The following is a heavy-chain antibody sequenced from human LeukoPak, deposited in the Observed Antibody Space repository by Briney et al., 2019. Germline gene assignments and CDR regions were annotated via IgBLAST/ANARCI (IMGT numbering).Heavy chain of an antibody. J-gene: IGHJ4*02. CDR2: IFYSGST. CDR3: ARGSYDILTGSLGSYFDY. V-gene: IGHV4-59*01. Sequence: SETLSLTCTVSGDPISGNYWSWLRQPPGKGLEWIGYIFYSGSTNYNPSVKSRVTISVVTSKNQLSLRLSSVTAADTAVYYCARGSYDILTGSLGSYFDYWGQGTLVTVSS. D-gene: IGHD3-9*01. CDR1: GDPISGNY.